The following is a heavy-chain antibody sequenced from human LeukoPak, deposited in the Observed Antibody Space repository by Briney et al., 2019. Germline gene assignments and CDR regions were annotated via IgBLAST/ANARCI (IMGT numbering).Heavy chain of an antibody. CDR1: GFTFSSYA. J-gene: IGHJ6*02. Sequence: GGSLRLSCAASGFTFSSYAMSWARQAPGKGLEWVSTISGSGGSTYYADSVKGRFTISRDNSKNTLYLQMNSLRAEDTAVYYRVSNPYSSSSQKYYYYYGMDVWGQGTTVTVSS. CDR2: ISGSGGST. V-gene: IGHV3-23*01. CDR3: VSNPYSSSSQKYYYYYGMDV. D-gene: IGHD6-6*01.